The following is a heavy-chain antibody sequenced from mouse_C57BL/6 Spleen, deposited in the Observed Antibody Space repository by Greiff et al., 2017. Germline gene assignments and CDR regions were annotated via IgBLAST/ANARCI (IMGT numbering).Heavy chain of an antibody. V-gene: IGHV1-64*01. CDR2: IHPNSGST. J-gene: IGHJ2*01. Sequence: QVQLQQPGAELVKPGASVKLSCKASGYTFTSYWMHWVTQRPGQGLEWIGMIHPNSGSTNYNEKFKSKATLTVDKSSSTAYLHFSSMTPEDSAVYYCARSTTVVAKDFDYWGPGTTLTVAS. D-gene: IGHD1-1*01. CDR3: ARSTTVVAKDFDY. CDR1: GYTFTSYW.